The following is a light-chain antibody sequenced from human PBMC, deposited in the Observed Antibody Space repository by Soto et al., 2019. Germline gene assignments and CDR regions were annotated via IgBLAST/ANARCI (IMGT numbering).Light chain of an antibody. CDR2: WAS. CDR3: QQYYSTPPFT. J-gene: IGKJ3*01. Sequence: DIVMTQSPDSLAVSLGERATINCKSSQSVLYSSNTKNYLARYQQKPGQPPKLLIYWASTRESGVPDRFSGSGSGTDFTLTISSLQAEDVAVYYCQQYYSTPPFTFGPGTKVDIK. CDR1: QSVLYSSNTKNY. V-gene: IGKV4-1*01.